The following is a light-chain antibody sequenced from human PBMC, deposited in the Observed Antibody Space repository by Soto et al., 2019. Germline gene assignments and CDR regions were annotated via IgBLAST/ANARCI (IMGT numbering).Light chain of an antibody. CDR3: QKYYSYPRFT. CDR2: AAS. V-gene: IGKV1-8*01. Sequence: AIRMTQSPSSFSASTGDRVTITCRASQGISSYLAWYQQKPGKAPKLLIYAASTLQSGVPSRFSGSGSGTDFTLTISCLQSEDFATYYCQKYYSYPRFTFGPGTKVDIK. J-gene: IGKJ3*01. CDR1: QGISSY.